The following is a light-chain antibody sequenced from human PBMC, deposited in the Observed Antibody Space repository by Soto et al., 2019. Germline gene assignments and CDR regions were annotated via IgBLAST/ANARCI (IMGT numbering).Light chain of an antibody. Sequence: EIVLTQSPGTLSLSPGERATHSCRASQSVSVNSLAWYQQKGGQAPRLLIYAASTRATGVPDRFSGTGSGTDFALTIIRLETDDSAVYYCQQYGGSPFTFGPGTKVDIK. J-gene: IGKJ3*01. CDR1: QSVSVNS. CDR2: AAS. CDR3: QQYGGSPFT. V-gene: IGKV3-20*01.